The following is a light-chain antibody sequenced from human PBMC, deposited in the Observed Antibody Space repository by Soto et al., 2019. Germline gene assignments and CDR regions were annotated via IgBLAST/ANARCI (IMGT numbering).Light chain of an antibody. CDR3: QQYNDYST. CDR1: QTISSW. V-gene: IGKV1-5*03. Sequence: DIQMTQSPSTLSASVGDRATITCRASQTISSWLTWYQQKPGKAPKLLIYKASSLESGVPSRFSGSGSGTEFTLSISSLQPDDFATYYCQQYNDYSTFGQGTKVEIK. J-gene: IGKJ1*01. CDR2: KAS.